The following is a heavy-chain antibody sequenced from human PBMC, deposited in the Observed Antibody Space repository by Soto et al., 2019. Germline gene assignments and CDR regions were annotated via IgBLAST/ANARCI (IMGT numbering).Heavy chain of an antibody. CDR1: GYTFTSYG. D-gene: IGHD4-17*01. J-gene: IGHJ6*03. V-gene: IGHV1-18*01. CDR2: ISAYNGNT. CDR3: ARDASYGDYYYYYMDV. Sequence: ASVKVSCKASGYTFTSYGISWVQQAPGQGLEWMGWISAYNGNTNYAQKLQGRVTMTTDTSTSTAYMELRSLRSDDTAVYYCARDASYGDYYYYYMDVWGKGTTVTVSS.